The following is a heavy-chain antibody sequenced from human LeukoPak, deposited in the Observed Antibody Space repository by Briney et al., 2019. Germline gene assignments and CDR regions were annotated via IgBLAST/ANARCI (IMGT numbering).Heavy chain of an antibody. CDR2: IQYDGSRK. J-gene: IGHJ4*02. D-gene: IGHD3-22*01. CDR3: AKGGMIVVVIAY. V-gene: IGHV3-30*02. Sequence: GGSLRLSCATSGFTFSTSDMHWVRQAPGKGLEWVSFIQYDGSRKNYVDSVKGRFTISRDNSKNTLYLQMNSLRAEDTAVYYCAKGGMIVVVIAYWGQGTLVTVSS. CDR1: GFTFSTSD.